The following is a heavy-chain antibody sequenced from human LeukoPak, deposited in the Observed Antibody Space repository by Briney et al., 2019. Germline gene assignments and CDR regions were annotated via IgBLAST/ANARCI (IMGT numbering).Heavy chain of an antibody. CDR3: AKVSGGGLYYDGMDV. Sequence: GGSLRLSCAASGFTFSSYSMAWVRQAPGKGLEWVSGINRPPDSTFAADSVKGRFTISRDNSKNTLYLQMNSLRVEDTALYYCAKVSGGGLYYDGMDVWGQGTTVTVSS. J-gene: IGHJ6*02. V-gene: IGHV3-23*01. D-gene: IGHD1-14*01. CDR2: INRPPDST. CDR1: GFTFSSYS.